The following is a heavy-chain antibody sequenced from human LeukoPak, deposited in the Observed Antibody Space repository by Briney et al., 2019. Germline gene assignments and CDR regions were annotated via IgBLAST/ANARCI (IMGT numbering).Heavy chain of an antibody. CDR3: ASPKTDSSGRFDY. CDR1: GGTFSSYA. J-gene: IGHJ4*02. CDR2: IIPIFGTA. Sequence: SVKVSCKASGGTFSSYAISWVRQAPGQGLEWMGGIIPIFGTANYAQKFQGRVTITADESTSTAYMELSSLRSEDTAVYYCASPKTDSSGRFDYWGQGTLVTVSS. V-gene: IGHV1-69*13. D-gene: IGHD3-22*01.